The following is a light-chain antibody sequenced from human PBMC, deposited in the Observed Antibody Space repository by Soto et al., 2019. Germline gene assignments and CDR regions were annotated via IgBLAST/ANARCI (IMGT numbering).Light chain of an antibody. CDR1: QSVSSN. V-gene: IGKV3-15*01. CDR3: QQYNNWPLT. Sequence: EIVITQSPVTLSVSPGERATLSCRASQSVSSNLAWYQQKPGQAPRLLIYGASTRATGIPARFSGSGSGTEFTLTISSLQSEDFAVYYCQQYNNWPLTFGGGTKVDIK. J-gene: IGKJ4*01. CDR2: GAS.